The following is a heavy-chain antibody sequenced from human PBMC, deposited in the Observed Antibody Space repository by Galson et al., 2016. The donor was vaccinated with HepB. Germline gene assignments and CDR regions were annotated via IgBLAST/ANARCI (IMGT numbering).Heavy chain of an antibody. CDR3: ARGSNCSGGRCFWFDP. V-gene: IGHV4-31*03. D-gene: IGHD2-15*01. CDR1: GGSISSGGYY. Sequence: TLSLTCTVSGGSISSGGYYWTWIRQHPGKGLEWIGYIYYSGSTYYNSSLKSRVIISVDTSKNQFSLMLGSVTAADTAIYYFARGSNCSGGRCFWFDPWGQGTLVTVSS. CDR2: IYYSGST. J-gene: IGHJ5*02.